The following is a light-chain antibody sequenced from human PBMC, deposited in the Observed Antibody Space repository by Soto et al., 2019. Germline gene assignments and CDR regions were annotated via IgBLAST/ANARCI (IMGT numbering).Light chain of an antibody. V-gene: IGLV1-47*02. Sequence: QSVLTQPPSASGTPGQRVTISCSGSNSNIGSKSVYWYQQFPGTAPKHLIYSNNQRPSGGPDRFSGSKSGPSASRAISDLRSEDGADYYCASWDASVGGPAFGGGTKLTVL. CDR1: NSNIGSKS. CDR2: SNN. J-gene: IGLJ2*01. CDR3: ASWDASVGGPA.